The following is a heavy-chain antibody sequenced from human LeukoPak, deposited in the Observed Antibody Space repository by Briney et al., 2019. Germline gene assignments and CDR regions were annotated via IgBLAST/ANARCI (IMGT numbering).Heavy chain of an antibody. J-gene: IGHJ4*02. V-gene: IGHV4-34*01. D-gene: IGHD6-19*01. CDR3: ARRDSSGWYHY. CDR2: INHSGST. CDR1: GASISTYY. Sequence: SETLSLACTVSGASISTYYWSWIRQPPGKGLEWIGEINHSGSTNYNPSLKSRVTISVDTSKNQFSLKLSSVTAADTAVYYCARRDSSGWYHYWGQGTLVTVSS.